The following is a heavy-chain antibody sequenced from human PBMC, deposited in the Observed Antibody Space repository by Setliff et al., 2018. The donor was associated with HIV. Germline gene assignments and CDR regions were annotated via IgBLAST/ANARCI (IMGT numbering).Heavy chain of an antibody. CDR1: GYSFTSYW. Sequence: PGESLTISCKGSGYSFTSYWIGWVRQMPGKGLEWMGIIHPGDSNTRYSPSFQGQVTISADKSISTAYLQWSSLKASDTAMYYCASSITVAAGRSHYYYAMDVWGQGTTVTSP. D-gene: IGHD1-20*01. CDR3: ASSITVAAGRSHYYYAMDV. V-gene: IGHV5-51*01. J-gene: IGHJ6*02. CDR2: IHPGDSNT.